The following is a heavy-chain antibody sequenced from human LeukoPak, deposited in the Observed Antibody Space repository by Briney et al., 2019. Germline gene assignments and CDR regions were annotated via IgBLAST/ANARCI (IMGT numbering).Heavy chain of an antibody. CDR2: ISAYNGNT. V-gene: IGHV1-18*04. Sequence: ASVKVSCKASGYTFTGYYLHWVRQAPGQGLEWMGWISAYNGNTNYAQKLQGRVTMTTDTSTNTVYMELRSLRSDDTAVYYCARDLGHCRNVICSSSAYWGRGSLVTVSS. D-gene: IGHD6-6*01. CDR1: GYTFTGYY. CDR3: ARDLGHCRNVICSSSAY. J-gene: IGHJ4*02.